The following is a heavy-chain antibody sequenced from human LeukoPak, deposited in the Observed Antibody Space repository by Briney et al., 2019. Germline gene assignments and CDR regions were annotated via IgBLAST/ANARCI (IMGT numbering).Heavy chain of an antibody. J-gene: IGHJ4*02. Sequence: GGSLRLSCAASGFTFSTYDMSWVRQAPGKGLEWVSLISGSGGSTYYADSVKGRFTISRDNGKNTLSLQMNSLRAEDTALYYCAKERLTTTTFDSWGRGTLVTVSS. CDR1: GFTFSTYD. CDR3: AKERLTTTTFDS. CDR2: ISGSGGST. D-gene: IGHD4-11*01. V-gene: IGHV3-23*01.